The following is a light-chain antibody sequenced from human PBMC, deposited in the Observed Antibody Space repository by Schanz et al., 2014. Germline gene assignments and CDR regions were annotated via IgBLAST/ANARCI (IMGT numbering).Light chain of an antibody. V-gene: IGKV4-1*01. CDR3: QQHDFSLVT. CDR1: QSILFSSDNRNY. CDR2: GAS. Sequence: DFVMTQSPDSLAVSLGERATINCKSSQSILFSSDNRNYLAWYQQKPGQAPRLLIYGASSRATGIPDRFSGSGSGTDFTLTISRLEPEDFAVYYCQQHDFSLVTFGGGTKVEIK. J-gene: IGKJ4*01.